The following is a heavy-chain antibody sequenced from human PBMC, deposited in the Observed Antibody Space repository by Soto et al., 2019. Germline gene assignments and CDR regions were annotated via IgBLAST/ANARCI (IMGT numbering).Heavy chain of an antibody. Sequence: SETLSLTCTVSGGSIGSYYWSWIRQPPGKGLEWIGYIYYSGSTNYNPSLKSRVTISVDTSKNQFSLKLSSVTAADTAVYYCARAHRPSGSYYLFAFDIWGQGTMVTVS. V-gene: IGHV4-59*13. J-gene: IGHJ3*02. D-gene: IGHD1-26*01. CDR1: GGSIGSYY. CDR2: IYYSGST. CDR3: ARAHRPSGSYYLFAFDI.